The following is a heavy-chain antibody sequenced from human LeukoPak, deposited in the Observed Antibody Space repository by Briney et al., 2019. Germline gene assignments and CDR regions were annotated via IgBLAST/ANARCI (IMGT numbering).Heavy chain of an antibody. CDR1: GGSIRSYY. CDR3: ARYPRYYYDSSGVVDAFDI. CDR2: IYYSGST. V-gene: IGHV4-59*08. D-gene: IGHD3-22*01. J-gene: IGHJ3*02. Sequence: SETLSLTCTVSGGSIRSYYWSWIRQPPGKGLEWIGYIYYSGSTNYNPSLKSRVTISVDTSKNQFSLKLSSVTAADTAVYYCARYPRYYYDSSGVVDAFDIWGQGTMVTVSS.